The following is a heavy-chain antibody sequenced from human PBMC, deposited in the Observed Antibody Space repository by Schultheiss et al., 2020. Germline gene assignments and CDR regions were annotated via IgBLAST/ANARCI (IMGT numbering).Heavy chain of an antibody. Sequence: SATLSLTCTVSGGSISSYYWSWIRQPAGKGLEWIGRIYTSGSTYYNPSLESRVTISVDTSKNQFSLKLSSVTAADTAVYYCARDQGDYYDSSGYYHAFDIWGQGTMVTVSS. J-gene: IGHJ3*02. CDR3: ARDQGDYYDSSGYYHAFDI. CDR2: IYTSGST. CDR1: GGSISSYY. V-gene: IGHV4-4*07. D-gene: IGHD3-22*01.